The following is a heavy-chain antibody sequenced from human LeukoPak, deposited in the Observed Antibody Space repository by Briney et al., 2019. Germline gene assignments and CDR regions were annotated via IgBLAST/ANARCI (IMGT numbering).Heavy chain of an antibody. J-gene: IGHJ4*02. D-gene: IGHD3-9*01. CDR3: TTRKYDILTGDVDY. V-gene: IGHV3-15*01. CDR2: IKSKTDGGTT. Sequence: GGSLRLSCAASGFTFSNAWMSWVRQAPGKGLEWVGRIKSKTDGGTTDYAAPVKGRFTIPRDDSKNTLYLQMNSLKTEDTAVYYCTTRKYDILTGDVDYWGQGTLVTVSS. CDR1: GFTFSNAW.